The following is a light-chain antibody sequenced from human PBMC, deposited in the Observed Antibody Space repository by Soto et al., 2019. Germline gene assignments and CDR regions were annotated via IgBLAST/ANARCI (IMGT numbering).Light chain of an antibody. CDR3: QQYDNLFT. J-gene: IGKJ3*01. V-gene: IGKV1-33*01. CDR1: QGISNY. CDR2: DAS. Sequence: DIQMTQSPSSLSASVGDRVTITCQASQGISNYLNWYQQRPGEAPKLLIYDASNLQAGVPSRFSGSGSGTEFTFTISSLQPEDFATYYCQQYDNLFTFGPGTKVDIE.